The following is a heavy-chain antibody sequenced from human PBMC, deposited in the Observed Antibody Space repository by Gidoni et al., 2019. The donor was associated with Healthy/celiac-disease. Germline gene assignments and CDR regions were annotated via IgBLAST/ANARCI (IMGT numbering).Heavy chain of an antibody. J-gene: IGHJ6*02. Sequence: EVQLVESGGGLVKPGGSLRLSCAASGFTFSNAWMSWVRQAPGKGLEWVGRIKSKTDGGTTDYAAPVKGRFTISREDSKNTLYLQMNSLKTEDTAVYYCTTDASRVTTHYYYYYGMDVWGQGTTVTVSS. V-gene: IGHV3-15*01. CDR2: IKSKTDGGTT. CDR1: GFTFSNAW. D-gene: IGHD4-17*01. CDR3: TTDASRVTTHYYYYYGMDV.